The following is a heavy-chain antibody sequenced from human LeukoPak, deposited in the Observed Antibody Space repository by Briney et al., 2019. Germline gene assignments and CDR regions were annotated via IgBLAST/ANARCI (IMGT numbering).Heavy chain of an antibody. CDR2: ISGSGVTT. CDR1: GFTFSSYA. J-gene: IGHJ4*02. CDR3: AKDRDYYLVGFFDY. D-gene: IGHD3-10*01. V-gene: IGHV3-23*01. Sequence: GGSLRLSCAASGFTFSSYAMSWVRQAPGKGLEWVSAISGSGVTTYYADSVKGRFTISRDNAKNTLYLQMNSLRAEDTALYYCAKDRDYYLVGFFDYWGQGTLVTVSS.